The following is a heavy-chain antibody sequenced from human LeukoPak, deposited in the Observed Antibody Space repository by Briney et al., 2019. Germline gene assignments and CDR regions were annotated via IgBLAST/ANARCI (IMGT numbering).Heavy chain of an antibody. CDR3: AKVRSLGYCSSTSCLNWFDP. J-gene: IGHJ5*02. V-gene: IGHV3-23*01. D-gene: IGHD2-2*01. CDR2: ISGSGGST. Sequence: PGGSLRLSCADSGFTFSSYAMSWVRQAPGKGLEWVSAISGSGGSTYYADSVKGRFTISRDNSKNTLYLQMNSLRAEDTAVYYCAKVRSLGYCSSTSCLNWFDPWGQGTLVTVSS. CDR1: GFTFSSYA.